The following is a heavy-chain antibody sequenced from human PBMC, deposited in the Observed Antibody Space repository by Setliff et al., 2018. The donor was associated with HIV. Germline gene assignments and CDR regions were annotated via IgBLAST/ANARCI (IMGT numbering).Heavy chain of an antibody. Sequence: ASVKVSCKASGYTFTSYGVSWVRQAPGQGLEWMGWISAYNRNVNYSQKVQGRVTMTTDTSTSTAYLELKNLKSDDTAVYYCARVLDPGIAVATHAFDIWGQGTMVTVSS. CDR3: ARVLDPGIAVATHAFDI. J-gene: IGHJ3*02. CDR2: ISAYNRNV. D-gene: IGHD6-19*01. CDR1: GYTFTSYG. V-gene: IGHV1-18*01.